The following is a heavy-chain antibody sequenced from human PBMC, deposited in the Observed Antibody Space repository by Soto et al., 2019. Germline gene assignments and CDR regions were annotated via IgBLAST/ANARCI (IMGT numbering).Heavy chain of an antibody. J-gene: IGHJ6*02. D-gene: IGHD1-1*01. CDR1: GYTFTSYD. V-gene: IGHV1-8*01. Sequence: EASVKVSCKASGYTFTSYDINWVRQATGQGLEWMGWMSPNSGATGYAQKFQGRVTMTRDTSISTAYMELSNLRSEDTAIYYCARGVDAGVDVWGQGSTVTVS. CDR3: ARGVDAGVDV. CDR2: MSPNSGAT.